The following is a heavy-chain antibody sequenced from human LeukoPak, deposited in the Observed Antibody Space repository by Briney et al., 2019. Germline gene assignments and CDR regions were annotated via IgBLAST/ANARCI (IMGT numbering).Heavy chain of an antibody. CDR3: ARARGYSYGSSYWYYYMDV. V-gene: IGHV1-2*02. CDR1: GYTFTGYY. Sequence: ASVEVSCKASGYTFTGYYMHWVRQAPGQGLEWMGWINPNSGGTNYAQKFQGRVTMTRDTSISTAYMELSRLRSDDTAVYYCARARGYSYGSSYWYYYMDVWGKGTTVTVSS. J-gene: IGHJ6*03. CDR2: INPNSGGT. D-gene: IGHD5-18*01.